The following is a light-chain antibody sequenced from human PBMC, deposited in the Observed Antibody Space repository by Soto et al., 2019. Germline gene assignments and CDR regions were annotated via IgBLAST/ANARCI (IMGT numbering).Light chain of an antibody. V-gene: IGLV1-51*01. CDR2: DNN. CDR3: ATWNTRLSAWV. J-gene: IGLJ3*02. Sequence: QSVLTQPPSVSAAPGQRVTISCSNVGYNYVSWYQQLPGTAPKLLIYDNNQRPSGIPDRFSASKSGTSATLGITGLQTGDEADYYCATWNTRLSAWVFGGGTQLTVL. CDR1: NVGYNY.